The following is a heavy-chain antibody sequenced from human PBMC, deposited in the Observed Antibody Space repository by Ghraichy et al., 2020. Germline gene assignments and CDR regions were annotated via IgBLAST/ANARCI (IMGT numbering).Heavy chain of an antibody. Sequence: GGSLRLSCAASGFTFSSYAMSWVRQAPGKGLEWVSAISGSGGSTYYADSVKGRFTISRDNSKNTLYLQMNSLRAEDTAVYYCATDEGFGEFWDWFDPWGQGTLVTVSS. CDR3: ATDEGFGEFWDWFDP. D-gene: IGHD3-10*01. V-gene: IGHV3-23*01. J-gene: IGHJ5*02. CDR1: GFTFSSYA. CDR2: ISGSGGST.